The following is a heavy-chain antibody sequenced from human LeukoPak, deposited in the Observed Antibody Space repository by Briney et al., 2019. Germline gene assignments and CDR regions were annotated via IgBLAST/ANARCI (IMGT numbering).Heavy chain of an antibody. D-gene: IGHD2-2*01. CDR2: IYYSGST. J-gene: IGHJ4*02. CDR1: GGSISSGDYY. Sequence: SQTLSLTCTVSGGSISSGDYYWSWIRQPPGKGLEWSGYIYYSGSTYYNPSLKSRVTISVDTSKNQFSLKLSSVTAADTAMYYCARGYCSSTSCYYFDYWGQGTLVTVSS. V-gene: IGHV4-30-4*08. CDR3: ARGYCSSTSCYYFDY.